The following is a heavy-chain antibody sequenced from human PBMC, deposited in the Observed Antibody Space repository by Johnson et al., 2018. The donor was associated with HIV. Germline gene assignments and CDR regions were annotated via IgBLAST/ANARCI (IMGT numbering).Heavy chain of an antibody. V-gene: IGHV3-30*02. CDR1: GFTFSSYG. CDR2: IRYDGSNK. D-gene: IGHD3-3*01. J-gene: IGHJ3*02. CDR3: AKGLAAFFAFDI. Sequence: QMQLVESGGGVVQPGGSLRLSCAASGFTFSSYGMHWVRQAPGKGLEWVAFIRYDGSNKYYADSVKGRFTISRDNSKNTLYLQMNSLRAEDTAVYYCAKGLAAFFAFDIWGQGTMVTVSS.